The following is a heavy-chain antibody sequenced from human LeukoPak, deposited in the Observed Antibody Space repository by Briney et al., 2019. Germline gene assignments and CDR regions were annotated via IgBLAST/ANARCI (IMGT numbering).Heavy chain of an antibody. CDR3: ARGGRLIDAFDI. J-gene: IGHJ3*02. Sequence: ASVKVSCKASGYTFTSYDINWVRQATGQGLEWMGWMNPNSGNTGYAQKFQGRVTMTRNTSISTAYTELSSLRSEDTAVYYCARGGRLIDAFDIWGQGTMVTVSS. CDR1: GYTFTSYD. D-gene: IGHD1-26*01. CDR2: MNPNSGNT. V-gene: IGHV1-8*01.